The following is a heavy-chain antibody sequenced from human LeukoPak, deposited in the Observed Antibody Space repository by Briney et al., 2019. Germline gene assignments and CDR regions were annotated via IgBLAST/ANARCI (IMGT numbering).Heavy chain of an antibody. D-gene: IGHD5-24*01. CDR3: ARHAGDAYNTYYFDY. V-gene: IGHV4-4*09. CDR2: IYTSGST. J-gene: IGHJ4*02. Sequence: SETLSLTCTVSGGSISSYYWSWIRQPSGKGLEWIGYIYTSGSTNYNPSLKSRVTISVDTSKNQFSLKLSSVTAADTAMYYCARHAGDAYNTYYFDYWGQGTLVTVSS. CDR1: GGSISSYY.